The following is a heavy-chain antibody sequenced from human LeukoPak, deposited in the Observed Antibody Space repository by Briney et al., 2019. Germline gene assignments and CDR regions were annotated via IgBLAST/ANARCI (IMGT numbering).Heavy chain of an antibody. Sequence: GGSLRLPCAASGFTFSSYSMNWVRQAPGKGLEWVSYISSSSSTIYYADSVKGRFTISRDNAKNSLYLQMNSLRAEDTAVYYCAREPYGDYDYWYFDLWGRGTLVTVSS. D-gene: IGHD4-17*01. CDR3: AREPYGDYDYWYFDL. CDR1: GFTFSSYS. V-gene: IGHV3-48*01. J-gene: IGHJ2*01. CDR2: ISSSSSTI.